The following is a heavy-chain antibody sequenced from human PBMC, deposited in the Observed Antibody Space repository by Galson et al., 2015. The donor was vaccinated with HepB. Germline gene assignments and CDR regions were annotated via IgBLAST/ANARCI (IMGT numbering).Heavy chain of an antibody. D-gene: IGHD2-15*01. V-gene: IGHV3-53*01. CDR3: ATSTKWSGYFDY. J-gene: IGHJ4*01. CDR2: MYAGGDT. CDR1: GFTVRSHY. Sequence: SLRLSCAVSGFTVRSHYMTWVRQAPGKGLECVSVMYAGGDTTYADSVTGRLTLSRDNSKNTVYLQMNSLRGDDTAVYYCATSTKWSGYFDYWGRGTLVTVSS.